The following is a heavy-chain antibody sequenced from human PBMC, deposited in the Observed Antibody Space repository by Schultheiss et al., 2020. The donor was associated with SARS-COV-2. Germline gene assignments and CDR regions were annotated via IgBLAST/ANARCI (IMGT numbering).Heavy chain of an antibody. V-gene: IGHV3-30-3*01. D-gene: IGHD3-10*01. CDR1: RFTFSSYA. J-gene: IGHJ4*02. Sequence: GESLKISCAASRFTFSSYALHWVRQGPGRGLEWVAVISLDGNIKYFADSVKGRFTISRDNSKNTLYLQMNSLRVEDTAVYYCARDLLRGAPDYFDYWGQGTLVTVSS. CDR3: ARDLLRGAPDYFDY. CDR2: ISLDGNIK.